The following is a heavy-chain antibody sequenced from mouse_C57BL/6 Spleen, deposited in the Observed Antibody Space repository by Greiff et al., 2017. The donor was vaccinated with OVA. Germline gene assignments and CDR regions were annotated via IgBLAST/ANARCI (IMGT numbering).Heavy chain of an antibody. J-gene: IGHJ2*01. V-gene: IGHV1-64*01. CDR1: GYTFTSYW. CDR3: ARKENWPYYFDY. D-gene: IGHD4-1*01. CDR2: IHPNSGST. Sequence: QVQLQQPGAELVKPGASVKLSCKASGYTFTSYWMHWVKQRPGQGLEWIGMIHPNSGSTNYNEKFKSKATLTVDKSSSTAYMQLSSLTSEDSAVYYCARKENWPYYFDYWGQGTTLTVSS.